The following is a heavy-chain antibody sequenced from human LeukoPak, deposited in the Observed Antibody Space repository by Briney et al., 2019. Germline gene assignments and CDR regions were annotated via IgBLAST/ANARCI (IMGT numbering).Heavy chain of an antibody. CDR2: ISSTGIYI. D-gene: IGHD1-26*01. CDR1: GFNFDDYV. J-gene: IGHJ4*02. CDR3: ARDKIVGATYFDY. V-gene: IGHV3-21*01. Sequence: GGSLRLSCAASGFNFDDYVMTWVRHAPGKGLEWVSSISSTGIYIDYADSVKGRFTISRDNAKNSLYLQMNSLRAEDTAVYYCARDKIVGATYFDYWGQGTLVTVSS.